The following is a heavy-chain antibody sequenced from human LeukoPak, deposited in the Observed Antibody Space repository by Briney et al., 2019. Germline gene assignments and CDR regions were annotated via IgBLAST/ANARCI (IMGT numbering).Heavy chain of an antibody. V-gene: IGHV1-8*01. J-gene: IGHJ4*02. CDR3: ARGAVMKKRGYQQRLYYFDY. Sequence: ASVKVSCKASGYTFTSYDINWVRRATGQGLEWMGWMNPNSGNTGYAQKFQGRVTMTWNTSISTAYMELSSLRSEDTAVYYCARGAVMKKRGYQQRLYYFDYWGQGTLVTVSS. CDR2: MNPNSGNT. D-gene: IGHD6-13*01. CDR1: GYTFTSYD.